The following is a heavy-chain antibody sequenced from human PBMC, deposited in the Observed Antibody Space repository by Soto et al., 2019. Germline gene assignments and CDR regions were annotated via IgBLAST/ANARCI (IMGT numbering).Heavy chain of an antibody. CDR2: IYYSGST. CDR1: GGSISSSSYY. V-gene: IGHV4-39*01. J-gene: IGHJ5*02. D-gene: IGHD3-3*01. Sequence: QLQLQESGPGLVKPSETLSLTCTVSGGSISSSSYYWGWIRQPPGKGLEWIGSIYYSGSTYYNPYHXXXVTRSVDTSKXXFXLXXSSVTAADTAVYYCARQVVNYDFGSGYYTGTWFDPWAQGTLVTVSS. CDR3: ARQVVNYDFGSGYYTGTWFDP.